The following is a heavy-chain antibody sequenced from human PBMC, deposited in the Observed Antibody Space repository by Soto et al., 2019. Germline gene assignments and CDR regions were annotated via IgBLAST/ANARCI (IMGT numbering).Heavy chain of an antibody. CDR2: IYHSGST. V-gene: IGHV4-4*02. CDR3: ARGRRWELLSHYYYGMDV. J-gene: IGHJ6*02. Sequence: SETLSLTCAVSGGSISSSNWWSWVRQPPGKGLEWIGEIYHSGSTNYNPSLKSRVTISVDKSKNQFSLKLSSVTAADTAVYYCARGRRWELLSHYYYGMDVWGQGTTVTVSS. CDR1: GGSISSSNW. D-gene: IGHD1-26*01.